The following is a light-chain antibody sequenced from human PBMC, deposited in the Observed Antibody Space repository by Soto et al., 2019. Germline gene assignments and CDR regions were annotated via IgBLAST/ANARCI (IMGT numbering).Light chain of an antibody. CDR1: SSDVGGYNY. Sequence: QSALTQPASVSGSPGQSITISCTGTSSDVGGYNYVSWYQQHPGKAPKLMIYEVSNQPSGVSNRISGSKSGNTASLTISGLQHEDEADYYCTSYTSSITLVVFGGVTKLTVL. CDR3: TSYTSSITLVV. CDR2: EVS. V-gene: IGLV2-14*01. J-gene: IGLJ2*01.